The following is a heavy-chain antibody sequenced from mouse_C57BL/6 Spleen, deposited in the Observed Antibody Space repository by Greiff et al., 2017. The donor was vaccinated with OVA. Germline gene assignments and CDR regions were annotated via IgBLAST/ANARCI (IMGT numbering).Heavy chain of an antibody. D-gene: IGHD1-1*01. V-gene: IGHV3-6*01. Sequence: EVQLQQSGPGLVKPSPSLSLTCSVTGYSITSGYYWNWIRQFPGNNLEWMGYISYDGSNNYNPSLKNRISITRDTSKNQFFLKLNSVTTEDTATYYCAREEPRRWAPTWGQGTLVTVSA. CDR2: ISYDGSN. CDR1: GYSITSGYY. J-gene: IGHJ3*01. CDR3: AREEPRRWAPT.